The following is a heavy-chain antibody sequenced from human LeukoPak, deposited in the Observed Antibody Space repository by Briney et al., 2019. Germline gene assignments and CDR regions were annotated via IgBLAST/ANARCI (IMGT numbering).Heavy chain of an antibody. Sequence: GGSLRLSCAASGFTFSNAWMSWVRQAPGKGLEWVGRIKSITDGGTTDYAAPVKGRFTISRDDSKNTLYLQMNSLKTEDTAVYYCTTEYYDILTGYLDYWGQGTLVTVSS. D-gene: IGHD3-9*01. V-gene: IGHV3-15*01. CDR1: GFTFSNAW. CDR2: IKSITDGGTT. CDR3: TTEYYDILTGYLDY. J-gene: IGHJ4*02.